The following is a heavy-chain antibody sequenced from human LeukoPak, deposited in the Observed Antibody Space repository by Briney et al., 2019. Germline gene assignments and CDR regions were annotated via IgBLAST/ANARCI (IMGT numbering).Heavy chain of an antibody. J-gene: IGHJ6*02. D-gene: IGHD2-2*01. V-gene: IGHV1-69*13. CDR3: AREYIVVVPAAGRDYGMDV. CDR1: GGTFSSYA. CDR2: IIPIFGTA. Sequence: ASVKVSCKASGGTFSSYAISWVRQAPGQGLEWMGGIIPIFGTANYAQKFQGRVTITADESTSTAYMELSSLRSEDTAVYYCAREYIVVVPAAGRDYGMDVWGQGTTVTVSS.